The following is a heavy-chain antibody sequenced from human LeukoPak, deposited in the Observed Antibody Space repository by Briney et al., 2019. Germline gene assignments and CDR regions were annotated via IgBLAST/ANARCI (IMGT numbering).Heavy chain of an antibody. CDR1: GYTSTGYY. V-gene: IGHV1-2*06. CDR3: ASSFFYDNSGYYP. J-gene: IGHJ5*02. CDR2: INPNSGGT. D-gene: IGHD3-22*01. Sequence: GASVKVSCKASGYTSTGYYMHWVRHPPGQGLEWMGRINPNSGGTNYAQKFQGTATMTRDTSITTAYMELSRLRSDDTAVYYCASSFFYDNSGYYPWGQGTLVTVSS.